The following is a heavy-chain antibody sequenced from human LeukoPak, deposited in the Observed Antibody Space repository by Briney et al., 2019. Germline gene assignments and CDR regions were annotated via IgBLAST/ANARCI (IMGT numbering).Heavy chain of an antibody. D-gene: IGHD5-24*01. CDR1: GFTFSSYS. CDR3: ARGGYGRWLQPFDY. J-gene: IGHJ4*02. Sequence: GGSLRLSCAASGFTFSSYSMNWVRQAPGKGLEWVSCISSSSSTIYYADSVKGRFTISRDNAKNSLYLQMNSLRDEDTAVYYCARGGYGRWLQPFDYWGQGTLVTVSS. CDR2: ISSSSSTI. V-gene: IGHV3-48*02.